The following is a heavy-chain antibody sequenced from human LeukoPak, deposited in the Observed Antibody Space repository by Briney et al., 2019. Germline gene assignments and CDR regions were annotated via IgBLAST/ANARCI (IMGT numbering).Heavy chain of an antibody. J-gene: IGHJ5*02. D-gene: IGHD4-17*01. V-gene: IGHV1-69*04. CDR2: IIPIFGIA. CDR1: GGTFSSYA. Sequence: AVKVSCKASGGTFSSYAISWVRQAPGQGLEWMGRIIPIFGIANYAQKFQGRVTITADKSTSTAYMELSSLRSEDTAVYYCARGGRDYGDYDNWFDPWGQGTLVTVSS. CDR3: ARGGRDYGDYDNWFDP.